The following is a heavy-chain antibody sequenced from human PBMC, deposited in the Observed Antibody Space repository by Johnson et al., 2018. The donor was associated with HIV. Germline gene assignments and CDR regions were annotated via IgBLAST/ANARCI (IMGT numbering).Heavy chain of an antibody. D-gene: IGHD6-13*01. V-gene: IGHV3-15*01. CDR3: AKDFIAAAGHDAFDI. Sequence: VQLVESGGGLVKPGGSLRLSCAASGFTFSNAWMSWVRQAPGKGLEWVGRIKSKTDGGTTDYAAPVKGRFTISRDDSKNTLYLQMNSLRAEDTAVYYCAKDFIAAAGHDAFDIWGQGTMVTVSS. J-gene: IGHJ3*02. CDR2: IKSKTDGGTT. CDR1: GFTFSNAW.